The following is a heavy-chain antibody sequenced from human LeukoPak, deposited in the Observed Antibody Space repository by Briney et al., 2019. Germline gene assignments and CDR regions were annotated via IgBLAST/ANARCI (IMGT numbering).Heavy chain of an antibody. CDR3: ARDEWELLGYFDY. V-gene: IGHV3-21*01. Sequence: GGSLRLSCAASGFTFSSYSMKWVRQAPGKGLEWVSSISSSTTHRYYADSVRGRFTISRDNSKNTLYLQMNSLRAEDTAVYYCARDEWELLGYFDYWGQGTLVTVSS. J-gene: IGHJ4*02. CDR2: ISSSTTHR. CDR1: GFTFSSYS. D-gene: IGHD1-26*01.